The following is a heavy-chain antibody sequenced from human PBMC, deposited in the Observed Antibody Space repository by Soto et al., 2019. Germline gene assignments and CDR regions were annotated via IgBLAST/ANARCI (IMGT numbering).Heavy chain of an antibody. V-gene: IGHV4-34*01. Sequence: PSETLSLTCAVYGGSFSGYYWSWIRQPPGKGLEWIGEINHSGSTNYNPSLKSRVTISVDTSKNQFSLKLSSVTAADTAVYYCASPGSSSGYWGQGTLVTVSS. CDR3: ASPGSSSGY. D-gene: IGHD6-6*01. CDR2: INHSGST. J-gene: IGHJ4*02. CDR1: GGSFSGYY.